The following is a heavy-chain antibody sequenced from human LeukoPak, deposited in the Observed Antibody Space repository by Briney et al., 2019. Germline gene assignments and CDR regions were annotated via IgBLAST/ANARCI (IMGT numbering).Heavy chain of an antibody. CDR2: ISGSGGST. CDR3: ARAYYFDSSAYYYVSPYYGMDV. J-gene: IGHJ6*02. CDR1: GFTFSSYA. D-gene: IGHD3-22*01. Sequence: PGGSLRLSCAASGFTFSSYAMSWVRQAPGKGLEWASAISGSGGSTYYADSVKGRFTISRDNSKNTVYLQMNSLRAEDTAVYYCARAYYFDSSAYYYVSPYYGMDVWGQGTTVTVSS. V-gene: IGHV3-23*01.